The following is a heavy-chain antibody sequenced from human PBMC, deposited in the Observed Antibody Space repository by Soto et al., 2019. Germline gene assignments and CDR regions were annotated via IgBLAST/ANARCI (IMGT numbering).Heavy chain of an antibody. CDR1: GLTFSSYA. J-gene: IGHJ6*02. V-gene: IGHV3-23*01. D-gene: IGHD2-21*01. Sequence: EVQLLESGGGLVQPGGSLRLSCAASGLTFSSYAMSWVRQAPGKGLEWVSAISGSGDNTYYADSVKGRFTISRDNSKNTLYLQMNSRRAEDTALYYCAKERFVGGSNGMDVWGQGTTVTVSS. CDR3: AKERFVGGSNGMDV. CDR2: ISGSGDNT.